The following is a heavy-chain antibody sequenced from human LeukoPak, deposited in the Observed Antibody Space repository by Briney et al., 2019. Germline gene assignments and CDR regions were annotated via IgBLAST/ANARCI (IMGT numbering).Heavy chain of an antibody. Sequence: GGSLRLSCAASGFTFDDSWVHWVRHAPGKGLEWVSGISGSGTNTYYADSVKGRFTISRDNSKQTVHLQMNSLRAEDTAVYYCAKGGRDTGGNWFDPWGQGTLVTVSS. V-gene: IGHV3-23*01. CDR1: GFTFDDSW. J-gene: IGHJ5*02. D-gene: IGHD2-8*02. CDR3: AKGGRDTGGNWFDP. CDR2: ISGSGTNT.